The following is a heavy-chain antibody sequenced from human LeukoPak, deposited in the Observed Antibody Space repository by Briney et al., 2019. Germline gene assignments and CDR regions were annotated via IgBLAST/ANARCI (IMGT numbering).Heavy chain of an antibody. D-gene: IGHD6-19*01. Sequence: SETLSLTCTVSGGSISSSSYYWGWIRQPPGKGLEWIGSIYYSGNTYYNPSLKSRVTISIDTSKNQFSLKLSSVTAADTAVYYCARDRVAVAVTGGGYWGQGTLVTVSS. CDR2: IYYSGNT. V-gene: IGHV4-39*07. CDR1: GGSISSSSYY. J-gene: IGHJ4*02. CDR3: ARDRVAVAVTGGGY.